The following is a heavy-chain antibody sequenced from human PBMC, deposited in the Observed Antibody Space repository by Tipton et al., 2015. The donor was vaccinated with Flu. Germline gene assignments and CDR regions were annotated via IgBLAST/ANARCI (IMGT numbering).Heavy chain of an antibody. CDR2: IYTTGST. Sequence: TLSLTCTVSGGSISTAGYSWTWIRQPAGKGLEWIGHIYTTGSTYYSPSLKSRVTISLDTSRNQFSLNLSSVTAADTAVYFCARGVFYYDRSGYHYFDYWGQGTLVTVSS. D-gene: IGHD3-22*01. CDR3: ARGVFYYDRSGYHYFDY. J-gene: IGHJ4*02. V-gene: IGHV4-61*09. CDR1: GGSISTAGYS.